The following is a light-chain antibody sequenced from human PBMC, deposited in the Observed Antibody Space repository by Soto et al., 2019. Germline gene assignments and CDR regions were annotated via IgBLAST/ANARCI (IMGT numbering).Light chain of an antibody. CDR2: EVS. CDR1: NNDIAGYNY. Sequence: QSALTQPPSASGSPGQSVTISCTGTNNDIAGYNYVSWYQQHPGKAPKLMIYEVSNRPSGVSNRFSGSKSGNTASLTISGLQAEDEADYYCSSYTSSSTVLFGGGTKLTVL. V-gene: IGLV2-14*01. CDR3: SSYTSSSTVL. J-gene: IGLJ2*01.